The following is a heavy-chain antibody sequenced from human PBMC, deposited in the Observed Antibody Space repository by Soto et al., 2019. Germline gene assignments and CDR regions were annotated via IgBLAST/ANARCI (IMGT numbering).Heavy chain of an antibody. Sequence: QVQLVESGGGVVQPGRSLRLSCAASGFTFSSYAMHWVRQAPGKGLEWVAVISYDGSNKYYADSVKGRFTISRDNSKNTLYLQMNSLRAEDTAVYYCARDDSGYCSGGSCYPDWGQGTLVTVSS. CDR2: ISYDGSNK. CDR3: ARDDSGYCSGGSCYPD. J-gene: IGHJ4*02. V-gene: IGHV3-30-3*01. CDR1: GFTFSSYA. D-gene: IGHD2-15*01.